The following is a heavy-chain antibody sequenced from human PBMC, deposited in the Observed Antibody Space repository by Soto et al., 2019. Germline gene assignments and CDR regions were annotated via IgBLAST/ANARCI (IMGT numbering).Heavy chain of an antibody. V-gene: IGHV1-46*03. CDR1: GYTFTSYY. CDR3: ASGGKGAFYFDI. J-gene: IGHJ3*02. Sequence: QVQLVQSGAEVKKPGASVKVSGTASGYTFTSYYMHLVRQAPGQGLEWMGIINPSGGSTSYAQKFQGRVTMTRDTSTSTGYMELSSLRSEDTAVYYCASGGKGAFYFDIWGQGTMVTVSS. D-gene: IGHD3-16*01. CDR2: INPSGGST.